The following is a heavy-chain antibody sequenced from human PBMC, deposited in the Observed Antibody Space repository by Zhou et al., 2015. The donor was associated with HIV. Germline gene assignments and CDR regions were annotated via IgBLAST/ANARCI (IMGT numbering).Heavy chain of an antibody. CDR3: ARVVAYCGGDCYRGELSENPLYYFDY. CDR2: IIPIFGTA. Sequence: QVQLVQSGAEVKKPGSSVKVSCKASGGTFSSYAISWVRQAPGQGLEWMGGIIPIFGTANYAQKFQGRVTITADESTSTAYMELSSLRSEDTAVYYCARVVAYCGGDCYRGELSENPLYYFDYWGQGTLVTVSS. CDR1: GGTFSSYA. V-gene: IGHV1-69*01. D-gene: IGHD2-21*02. J-gene: IGHJ4*02.